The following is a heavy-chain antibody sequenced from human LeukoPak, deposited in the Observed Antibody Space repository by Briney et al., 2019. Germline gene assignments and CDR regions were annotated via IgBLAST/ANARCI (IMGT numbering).Heavy chain of an antibody. CDR1: GGSISNYY. J-gene: IGHJ4*02. Sequence: PSETLSLTCTVSGGSISNYYWTWIRQPPGKGLEWIGYIYYSGSTSYNPSLQRRVTMSVETSKNQFSLNLSSVTAADTAVYYCARASFGPYDSSGFFGYWGQGTLVTVSS. D-gene: IGHD3-22*01. V-gene: IGHV4-59*01. CDR3: ARASFGPYDSSGFFGY. CDR2: IYYSGST.